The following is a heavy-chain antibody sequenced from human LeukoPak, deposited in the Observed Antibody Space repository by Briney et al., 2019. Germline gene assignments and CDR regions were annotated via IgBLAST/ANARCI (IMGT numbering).Heavy chain of an antibody. CDR3: AKDQVGAIDY. CDR2: ISSSGSTI. J-gene: IGHJ4*02. Sequence: GGSLRLSCAASGFTFSSYSMNWVRQAPGKGLEWVSYISSSGSTIYYADSVKGRFTISRDNAKNSLYLQMNSLRAEDTAVYYCAKDQVGAIDYWGQGTLVTVSS. V-gene: IGHV3-48*04. D-gene: IGHD1-26*01. CDR1: GFTFSSYS.